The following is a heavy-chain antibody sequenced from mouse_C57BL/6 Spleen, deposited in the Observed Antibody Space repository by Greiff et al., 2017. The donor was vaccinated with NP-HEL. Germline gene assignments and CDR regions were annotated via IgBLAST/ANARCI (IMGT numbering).Heavy chain of an antibody. CDR2: IRLKSDNYAT. D-gene: IGHD2-2*01. V-gene: IGHV6-3*01. Sequence: EVMLVESGGGLVQPGGSMKLSCVASGFTFSNYWMNWVRQSPEKGLEWVAQIRLKSDNYATHYAESVKGRFTISRDDSKSSVYLQMNNLRAEDTGIYYCIFGYEGGAMDYWGQGTSVTVSS. CDR3: IFGYEGGAMDY. J-gene: IGHJ4*01. CDR1: GFTFSNYW.